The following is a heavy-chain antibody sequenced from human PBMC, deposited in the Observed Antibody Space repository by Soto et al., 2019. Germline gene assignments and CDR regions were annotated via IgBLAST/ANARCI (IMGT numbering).Heavy chain of an antibody. V-gene: IGHV1-18*01. Sequence: QIQLVQSGAEVKKPGASVKVSCKASGYTFSSYHITWVRQAPGQGLEWMGWISAYNGNTNYAQNLQGRVTMTTDPSTSTSYMELRSLRSDDTAVYYCARDLPPVDYWGQGTLVTVSS. CDR2: ISAYNGNT. J-gene: IGHJ4*02. CDR1: GYTFSSYH. CDR3: ARDLPPVDY.